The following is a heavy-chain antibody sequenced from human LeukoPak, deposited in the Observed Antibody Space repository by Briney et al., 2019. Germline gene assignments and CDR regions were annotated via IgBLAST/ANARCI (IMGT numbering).Heavy chain of an antibody. CDR1: GGSVSSSSYY. D-gene: IGHD3-16*01. Sequence: PSETLSLTCTVSGGSVSSSSYYWGWIRQPPGKGLEWIGSIYYSGSTYYNPSLKSRVTISVDTSKNQFSLKLSSVTAADTAVYYCARRGRDFDYWGQGTLVTVSS. CDR3: ARRGRDFDY. V-gene: IGHV4-39*01. CDR2: IYYSGST. J-gene: IGHJ4*02.